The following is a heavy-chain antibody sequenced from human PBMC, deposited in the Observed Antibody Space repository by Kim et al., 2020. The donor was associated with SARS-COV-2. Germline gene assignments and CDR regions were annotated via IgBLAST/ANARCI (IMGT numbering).Heavy chain of an antibody. CDR2: ISSNGGST. Sequence: GGSLRLSCAASGFTFSSYAMHWVRQAPGKGLEYVSAISSNGGSTYYANSVKGRFTISRDNSKNTLYLQMGSLRAEDMAVYYCARDPEGVVVPAAIYYGM. V-gene: IGHV3-64*01. CDR3: ARDPEGVVVPAAIYYGM. CDR1: GFTFSSYA. J-gene: IGHJ6*01. D-gene: IGHD2-2*01.